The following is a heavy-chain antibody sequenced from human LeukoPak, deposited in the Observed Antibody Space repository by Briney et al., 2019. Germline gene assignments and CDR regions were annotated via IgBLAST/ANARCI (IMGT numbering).Heavy chain of an antibody. CDR3: ARDSGSSKSAGSYIDY. CDR2: ISSSSSYI. V-gene: IGHV3-21*01. Sequence: GGSLRLSCAGSGFAFGTYAMSWVRQAPGKGLEWVSSISSSSSYIYYADSVKGRFTISRDNAKNSLYLQMNSLRAEDTAVYYCARDSGSSKSAGSYIDYWGQGTLVTVSS. J-gene: IGHJ4*02. D-gene: IGHD1-26*01. CDR1: GFAFGTYA.